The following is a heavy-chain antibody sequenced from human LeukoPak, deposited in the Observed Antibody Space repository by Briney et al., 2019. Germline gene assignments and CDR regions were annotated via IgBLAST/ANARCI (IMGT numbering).Heavy chain of an antibody. CDR1: GGSFSGYY. CDR3: ARRAYGSGSYPFDP. V-gene: IGHV4-34*01. J-gene: IGHJ5*02. D-gene: IGHD3-10*01. CDR2: INHSGST. Sequence: SETLSLTCAVYGGSFSGYYWSWIRQPPGKGLEWIGEINHSGSTNYNPSLKSRVTISLDTSKNQFSLKLTSVTAADTAVYYCARRAYGSGSYPFDPWGQGTLVTVSS.